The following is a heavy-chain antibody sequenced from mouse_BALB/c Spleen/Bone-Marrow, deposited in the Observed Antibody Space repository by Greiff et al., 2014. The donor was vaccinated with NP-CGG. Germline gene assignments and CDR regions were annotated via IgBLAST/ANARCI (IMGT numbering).Heavy chain of an antibody. J-gene: IGHJ4*01. CDR1: GFNIKDTY. D-gene: IGHD1-1*01. Sequence: EVQLQESGAELVKPGASVKLSCTASGFNIKDTYMHWVKQRPEQGLEWIGRIDPANGNTKYDPKFQGKATITADTSSNTAYLQLSSLTSEDTAVYYCARYYRYYYAMDYRGQGTSVTVSS. V-gene: IGHV14-3*02. CDR2: IDPANGNT. CDR3: ARYYRYYYAMDY.